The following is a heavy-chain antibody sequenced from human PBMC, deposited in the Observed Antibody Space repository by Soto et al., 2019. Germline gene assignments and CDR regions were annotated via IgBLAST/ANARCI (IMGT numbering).Heavy chain of an antibody. Sequence: QVQLVESGGGVVQPGRSLRLSCAASGFTFSSYGMHWVRQAPGKGLEWVAVIWYDGSNKYYADSVKGRFTISRDNSKNTLYLQMNSLRAEDTAVYYGARDFRQSVDYWGQGTLVTVSS. V-gene: IGHV3-33*01. CDR3: ARDFRQSVDY. J-gene: IGHJ4*02. CDR1: GFTFSSYG. D-gene: IGHD6-19*01. CDR2: IWYDGSNK.